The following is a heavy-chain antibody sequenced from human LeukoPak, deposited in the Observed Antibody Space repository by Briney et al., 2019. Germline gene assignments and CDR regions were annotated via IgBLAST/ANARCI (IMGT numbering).Heavy chain of an antibody. CDR2: ISGSGGST. D-gene: IGHD3-10*01. CDR1: GFTFSSYA. J-gene: IGHJ6*02. Sequence: GGSLRLSCAASGFTFSSYAMSWVRQAPGKGLEWVSAISGSGGSTYYADSVKGRFTISRDNSKNTLYLQMNSPRAEDTAVYYCAKSVAWFGQDDPYYYYYGMDVWGQGTTVTVSS. CDR3: AKSVAWFGQDDPYYYYYGMDV. V-gene: IGHV3-23*01.